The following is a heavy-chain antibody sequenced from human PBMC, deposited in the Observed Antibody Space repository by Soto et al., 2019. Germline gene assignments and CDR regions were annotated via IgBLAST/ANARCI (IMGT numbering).Heavy chain of an antibody. CDR3: ARDYTDSSGYYYAFAFDY. CDR2: IIPIFGTA. V-gene: IGHV1-69*01. D-gene: IGHD3-22*01. Sequence: QVQLVQSGAEVKKPGSSVKVSCKASGGTFSSYAISWVRQAPGQGLEWMGGIIPIFGTANYAQKFQGRVTNTADESTSTAYMELSSLRSEDTAVYYCARDYTDSSGYYYAFAFDYWGQGTLVTVSS. J-gene: IGHJ4*02. CDR1: GGTFSSYA.